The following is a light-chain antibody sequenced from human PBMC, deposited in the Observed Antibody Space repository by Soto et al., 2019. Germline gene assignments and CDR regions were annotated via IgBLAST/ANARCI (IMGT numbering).Light chain of an antibody. CDR2: SKS. V-gene: IGLV7-43*01. Sequence: QAVVTQEPSLTVSPGRTVTLTCASSTGAVTSGYYSSWCQQKPGQAPRALIDSKSNKHSWTPARFSDSLLGGKAALTLSGVQAEDEDVYDCLLYYGGARVFGGGTKLTVL. J-gene: IGLJ2*01. CDR1: TGAVTSGYY. CDR3: LLYYGGARV.